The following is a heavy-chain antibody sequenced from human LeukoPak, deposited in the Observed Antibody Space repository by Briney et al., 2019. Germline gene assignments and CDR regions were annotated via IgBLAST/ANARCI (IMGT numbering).Heavy chain of an antibody. D-gene: IGHD3-22*01. V-gene: IGHV1-18*01. CDR3: ARDRYYDSSGYYWGYYYYYMDV. CDR1: GYTFTSYG. J-gene: IGHJ6*03. CDR2: ISAYNGNT. Sequence: ASVKVSCKASGYTFTSYGISWVRQAPGQGLEWMGWISAYNGNTNYAQKLQGRVAMTTDTSTSTAYMELRSLRSDDTAVYYCARDRYYDSSGYYWGYYYYYMDVWGKGTTVTVSS.